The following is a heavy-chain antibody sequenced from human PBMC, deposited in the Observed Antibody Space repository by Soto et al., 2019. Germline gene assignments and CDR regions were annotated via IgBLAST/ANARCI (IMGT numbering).Heavy chain of an antibody. Sequence: SETLSLTCTVSGGSVSSGSYYWSWIRQPPGKGLEWIGYIYYSGSTNYNPSLKSRVIISLDTSKNQFSLRLTSVTAADTAVYYCAREPPRSCIGSKCLYYFDHWGQGALVTVSS. J-gene: IGHJ4*02. CDR3: AREPPRSCIGSKCLYYFDH. D-gene: IGHD2-15*01. V-gene: IGHV4-61*01. CDR1: GGSVSSGSYY. CDR2: IYYSGST.